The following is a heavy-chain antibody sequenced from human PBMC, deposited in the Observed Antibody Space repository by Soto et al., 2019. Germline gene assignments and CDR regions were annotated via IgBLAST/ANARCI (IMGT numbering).Heavy chain of an antibody. V-gene: IGHV3-9*01. CDR1: GFTFDNYA. CDR2: ISWNIGGI. CDR3: AKNDGGGQLVSGWFDP. D-gene: IGHD6-6*01. Sequence: EVQLVESGGGLVQPGRSLRLSCAASGFTFDNYAMHWVRQAPGKGLEWVSGISWNIGGIGYADSVKGRFTICRDNAKNFLYLQMNSLRPEDTALYYCAKNDGGGQLVSGWFDPWGQGTLVTVSS. J-gene: IGHJ5*02.